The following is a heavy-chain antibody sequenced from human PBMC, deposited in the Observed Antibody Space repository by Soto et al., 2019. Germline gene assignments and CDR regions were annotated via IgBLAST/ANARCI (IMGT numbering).Heavy chain of an antibody. V-gene: IGHV1-69*13. J-gene: IGHJ4*02. CDR1: GGTFSSYA. CDR3: ARSIVGATNYFDY. CDR2: IIPIFGTA. D-gene: IGHD1-26*01. Sequence: SVKVSCKASGGTFSSYAISWVRQAPGQGLEWMGGIIPIFGTANYAQKFQGRVTITADESTSTAYMELSSLRSEDTVVYYCARSIVGATNYFDYWGQGTLVTVSS.